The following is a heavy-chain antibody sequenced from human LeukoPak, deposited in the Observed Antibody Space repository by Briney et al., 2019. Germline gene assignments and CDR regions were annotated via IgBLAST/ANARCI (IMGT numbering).Heavy chain of an antibody. D-gene: IGHD6-6*01. CDR2: ITPSTD. Sequence: GGSLRLSCAASGWNFKPAYMNWVREAPGKGLEWLGRITPSTDQYAAPVNGRFSISRDDSKNMVYLQMNSLVTDYTAVYYCVWSSTWNKRFYLDYWGQGTPVTVSS. CDR3: VWSSTWNKRFYLDY. V-gene: IGHV3-15*01. CDR1: GWNFKPAY. J-gene: IGHJ4*02.